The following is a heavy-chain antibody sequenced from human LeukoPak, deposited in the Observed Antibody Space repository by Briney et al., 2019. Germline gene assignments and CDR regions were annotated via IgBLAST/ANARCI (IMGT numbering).Heavy chain of an antibody. Sequence: QPGGSLRLSCAASGFTFSSYEMNWVRQAPGKGLEWVSYISSSGSTIYYADSVKGRFTISRDNAKNSLYLQMNSLRAEDTAVYYCARGGDYGGTLDAFDIWGQGTMVTVSS. D-gene: IGHD4-23*01. CDR1: GFTFSSYE. V-gene: IGHV3-48*03. J-gene: IGHJ3*02. CDR2: ISSSGSTI. CDR3: ARGGDYGGTLDAFDI.